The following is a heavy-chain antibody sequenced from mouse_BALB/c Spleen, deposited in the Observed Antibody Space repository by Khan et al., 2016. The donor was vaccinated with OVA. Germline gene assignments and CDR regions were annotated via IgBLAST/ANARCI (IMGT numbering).Heavy chain of an antibody. V-gene: IGHV5-6-4*01. CDR3: TRDGTLRRFAY. CDR2: ISSGGSYT. CDR1: GFIFSSYT. J-gene: IGHJ3*01. Sequence: EVELVESGGGLVKPGGSLKLSCAASGFIFSSYTMSWVRQTPEKRLEWVATISSGGSYTYYPDSVKGRFTISRDNAKNTLYLQMSSLKSEDTAMYYCTRDGTLRRFAYWGQGTLVTVSA. D-gene: IGHD2-4*01.